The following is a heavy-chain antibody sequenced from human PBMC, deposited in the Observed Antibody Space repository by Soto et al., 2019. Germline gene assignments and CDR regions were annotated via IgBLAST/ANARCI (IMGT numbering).Heavy chain of an antibody. D-gene: IGHD6-13*01. Sequence: SETLSLTCTVSGGSISSYYCSWIRQPPGKGLEWIGYIYYSGSTNYIPAHKSRVTISVDSTKNQFSLKLSSVTAAATAVYYCARVSSWHHMTQFVTWAQGTLVEVSS. CDR2: IYYSGST. CDR3: ARVSSWHHMTQFVT. J-gene: IGHJ5*02. V-gene: IGHV4-59*01. CDR1: GGSISSYY.